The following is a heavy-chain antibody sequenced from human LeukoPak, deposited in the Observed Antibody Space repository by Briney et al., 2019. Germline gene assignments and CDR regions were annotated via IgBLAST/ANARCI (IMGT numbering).Heavy chain of an antibody. D-gene: IGHD3-3*01. V-gene: IGHV3-7*01. CDR2: IKQDGSEK. CDR3: AKTSLSDPSGHYYYMDV. J-gene: IGHJ6*03. CDR1: GFTFSSRDR. Sequence: PGGSLRLSCVASGFTFSSRDRMTWVRQAPGKGLEWVANIKQDGSEKNYVDSVKGRFTISRDNAKNSVDLQLNNLRIEDTALYYCAKTSLSDPSGHYYYMDVWGKGTTVTVSS.